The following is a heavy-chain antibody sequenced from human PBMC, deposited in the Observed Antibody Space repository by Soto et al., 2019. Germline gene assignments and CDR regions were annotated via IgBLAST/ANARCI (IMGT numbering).Heavy chain of an antibody. D-gene: IGHD2-15*01. CDR3: AKGWSHFEC. J-gene: IGHJ4*02. Sequence: GGSLRLSCAASGFTSRFTLSTYPMSWVRQAPGKGLEWVSTISAGSESTYYTDSVKGRFTISRDNSKNTLHLQMNSLRAEDAAVYYCAKGWSHFECWGQGTLVTVSS. CDR1: GFTSRFTLSTYP. V-gene: IGHV3-23*01. CDR2: ISAGSEST.